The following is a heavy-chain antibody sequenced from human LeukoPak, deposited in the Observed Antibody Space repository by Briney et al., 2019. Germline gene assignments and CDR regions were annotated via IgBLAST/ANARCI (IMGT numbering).Heavy chain of an antibody. CDR3: ARTRYYYDSSGYPPGCFDC. CDR2: INHSGST. D-gene: IGHD3-22*01. V-gene: IGHV4-34*01. CDR1: GGSFSGYY. Sequence: SETLSLTCAVYGGSFSGYYWSWIRQPPGKGLEWIGEINHSGSTNYNPSLKSRVTISVDTSKNQFSLKLSSVTAADTAVYYCARTRYYYDSSGYPPGCFDCWGQGTLVTVSS. J-gene: IGHJ4*02.